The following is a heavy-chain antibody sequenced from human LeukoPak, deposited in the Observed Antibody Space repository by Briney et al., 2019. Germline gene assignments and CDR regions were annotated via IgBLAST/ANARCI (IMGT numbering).Heavy chain of an antibody. Sequence: SETLSLTCTVSGGSISSYCWSWIRQPPGKGLEWIGEINHSGGTYYKPSLNSRVTMSVDTSKKQFSLRLSSVTAADTAVYYCARVSNFWTAYYDYWGQGALVTVSS. J-gene: IGHJ4*02. CDR2: INHSGGT. V-gene: IGHV4-34*01. CDR1: GGSISSYC. D-gene: IGHD3/OR15-3a*01. CDR3: ARVSNFWTAYYDY.